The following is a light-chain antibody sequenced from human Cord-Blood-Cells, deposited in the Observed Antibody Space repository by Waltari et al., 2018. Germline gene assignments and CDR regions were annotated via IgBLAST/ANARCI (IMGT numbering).Light chain of an antibody. CDR1: QGISNY. J-gene: IGKJ1*01. V-gene: IGKV1-27*01. CDR3: QKYNSAPPWT. Sequence: DIQMNQSPSSLSASVGDRVTITCRASQGISNYLAWYQQKPGKVPKLLIYAASTLQSGVPSRFSGSGSGTDFTLTISSLQPEDVATYYCQKYNSAPPWTFGQGTKVEIK. CDR2: AAS.